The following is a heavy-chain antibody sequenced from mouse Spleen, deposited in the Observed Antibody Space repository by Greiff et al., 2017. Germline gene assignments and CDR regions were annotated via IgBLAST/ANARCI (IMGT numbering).Heavy chain of an antibody. V-gene: IGHV2-6-1*01. Sequence: QVQLQQSGPGLVAPSQSLSITCTVSGFPLTSYGVHWVRQPPGKGLEWLVVIWSDGSTTYNSALKSRLSISKDNSKSQVFLKMNSLQTDDTAMYYCARHMNALYAMDYWGQGTSVTVSS. J-gene: IGHJ4*01. CDR3: ARHMNALYAMDY. D-gene: IGHD2-3*01. CDR1: GFPLTSYG. CDR2: IWSDGST.